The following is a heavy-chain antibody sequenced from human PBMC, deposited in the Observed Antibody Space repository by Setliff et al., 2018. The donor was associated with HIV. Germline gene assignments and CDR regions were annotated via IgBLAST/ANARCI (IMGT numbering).Heavy chain of an antibody. Sequence: PSETLSLTCTVSGDSISSHYWSWIRQPPGKGLEWIGGIYHSGSTYYNPSLKSRVTISVDTSKNQFSLKLSSVTAADTAVYYCARVGLGTGYSSGWYPPLYYFDYWGQGTLVTVSS. CDR2: IYHSGST. D-gene: IGHD6-19*01. J-gene: IGHJ4*02. CDR1: GDSISSHY. CDR3: ARVGLGTGYSSGWYPPLYYFDY. V-gene: IGHV4-59*11.